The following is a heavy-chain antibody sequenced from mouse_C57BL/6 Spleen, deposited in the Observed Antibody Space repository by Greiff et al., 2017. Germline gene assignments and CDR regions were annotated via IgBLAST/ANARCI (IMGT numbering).Heavy chain of an antibody. CDR1: GFTFSDYY. CDR3: ARGGLYAMDY. V-gene: IGHV5-16*01. Sequence: EVNLVESEGGLVQPGSSMKLSCTASGFTFSDYYMAWVRQVPEKGLEWVANINYDGSSTYYLDSLKSRFIISRDNAKNILYLQMSSLKSEDTATYYCARGGLYAMDYWGQGTSVTVSS. J-gene: IGHJ4*01. CDR2: INYDGSST.